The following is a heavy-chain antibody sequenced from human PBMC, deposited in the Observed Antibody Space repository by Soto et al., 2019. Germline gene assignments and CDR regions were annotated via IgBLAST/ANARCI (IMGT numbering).Heavy chain of an antibody. CDR3: ARGDIVVVPADDYYYYGMDV. D-gene: IGHD2-2*01. Sequence: QVQLQQWGAGLFKPSETLSLTCAVYGGSFSGYYWSWIRQPPGKGLEWIGEINHSGSTNYNPSLKSRVTISVDTSKNQFSLKLSSVTAADTAVYYCARGDIVVVPADDYYYYGMDVWGQGTTVTVSS. CDR1: GGSFSGYY. V-gene: IGHV4-34*01. CDR2: INHSGST. J-gene: IGHJ6*02.